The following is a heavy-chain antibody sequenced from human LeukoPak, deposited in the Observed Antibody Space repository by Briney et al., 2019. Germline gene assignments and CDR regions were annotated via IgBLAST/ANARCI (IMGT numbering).Heavy chain of an antibody. CDR2: IYSSGST. J-gene: IGHJ4*02. Sequence: SETLSLTCTVSGGSISYYYWSWIRQPAGKGLEWIGRIYSSGSTKYNPSLKSRVTMSVDTSKNQFSLKLSSVTAADTSVYYCARDPTAGTGIDHWGQGTLVTVSS. CDR1: GGSISYYY. CDR3: ARDPTAGTGIDH. D-gene: IGHD1-14*01. V-gene: IGHV4-4*07.